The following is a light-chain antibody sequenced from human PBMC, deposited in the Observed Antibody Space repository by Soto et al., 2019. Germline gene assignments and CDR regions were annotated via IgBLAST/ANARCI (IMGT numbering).Light chain of an antibody. CDR2: FAS. V-gene: IGKV1-27*01. CDR3: QKYNSAPPA. CDR1: QGISNY. J-gene: IGKJ4*01. Sequence: DIQMTQSPSSLSASVGDRVTITCRASQGISNYLAWYQQKPGKGPKLLIYFASTLQSGVPSRFSGSGSGTDFTLTFSSLQPEDAATYYCQKYNSAPPAFGGGTKVEI.